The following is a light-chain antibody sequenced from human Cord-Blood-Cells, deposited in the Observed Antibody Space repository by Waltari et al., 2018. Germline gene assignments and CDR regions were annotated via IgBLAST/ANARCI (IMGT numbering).Light chain of an antibody. Sequence: QSALTQPASVSGSPGQSITISCTGTSSDVGGYTLFPWYQQHPGKAPKLMIYDVSNRPSGVSNRFSGSKSGNTASLTISGLQAEDEADYYCSSYTSSSTRVFGGGTKLTVL. CDR1: SSDVGGYTL. CDR2: DVS. J-gene: IGLJ2*01. V-gene: IGLV2-14*01. CDR3: SSYTSSSTRV.